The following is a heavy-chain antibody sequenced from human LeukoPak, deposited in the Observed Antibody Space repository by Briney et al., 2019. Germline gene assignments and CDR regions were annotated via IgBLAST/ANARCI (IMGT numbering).Heavy chain of an antibody. Sequence: GGSLRLSCTASGFTFGDYAMSWIRQAPGKGLEWVGFIRSKAYGETVDYPASVKGRFTISSDDSKAIAYLQMNSLKTEDTAVYHCTRDRGAYNLYDYWGQGTLVTVSS. V-gene: IGHV3-49*03. CDR2: IRSKAYGETV. J-gene: IGHJ4*02. D-gene: IGHD1-1*01. CDR3: TRDRGAYNLYDY. CDR1: GFTFGDYA.